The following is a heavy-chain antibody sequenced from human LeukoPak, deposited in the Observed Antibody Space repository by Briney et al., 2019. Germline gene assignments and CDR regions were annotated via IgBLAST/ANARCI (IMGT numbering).Heavy chain of an antibody. CDR3: ARESPFDWLYFDY. J-gene: IGHJ4*02. V-gene: IGHV3-23*01. Sequence: GGSLRLSCAASGFTFSSYAMSWVRQAPGKGLEWVSGISGSGDNTYYADSVKGRFTISRDNAKNSLYLQMNSLRAEDTAVYYCARESPFDWLYFDYWGQGTLVTVSS. CDR2: ISGSGDNT. D-gene: IGHD3-9*01. CDR1: GFTFSSYA.